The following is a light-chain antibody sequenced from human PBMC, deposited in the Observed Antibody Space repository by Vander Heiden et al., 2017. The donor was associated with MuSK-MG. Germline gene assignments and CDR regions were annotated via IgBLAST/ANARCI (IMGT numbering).Light chain of an antibody. V-gene: IGKV3-20*01. CDR3: QQYRGT. Sequence: EIVLTQSPGTLSLSPGERATLSCRASQSVSTTYIAWYQQKPGQAPRLLIYATSRRATGIPDFTLTISRLEPEDFAVYYCQQYRGTFGQGTKVEI. J-gene: IGKJ1*01. CDR2: ATS. CDR1: QSVSTTY.